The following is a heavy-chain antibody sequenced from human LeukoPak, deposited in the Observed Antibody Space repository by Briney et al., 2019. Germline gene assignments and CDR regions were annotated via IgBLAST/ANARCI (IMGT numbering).Heavy chain of an antibody. CDR1: GFTFSSYA. D-gene: IGHD3-10*01. J-gene: IGHJ4*02. CDR3: VQPTIYFDAGSPPFDY. Sequence: GGSLRLSYAASGFTFSSYATTWVRQAPPKGLAWVSSVNSCCGSTYYADSVKGRFTNSRGNSKNPLHLQLHSLNPEDHAVFYFVQPTIYFDAGSPPFDYWGQGTLVTVSS. V-gene: IGHV3-23*01. CDR2: VNSCCGST.